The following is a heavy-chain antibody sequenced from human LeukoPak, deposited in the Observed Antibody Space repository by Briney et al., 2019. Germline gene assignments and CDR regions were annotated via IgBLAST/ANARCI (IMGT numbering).Heavy chain of an antibody. CDR3: ARELAALYYYGMDV. Sequence: ASVKVSCKASGYTFTSYGISWVRQAPGQGLEWMGWISAYNGNTNYALKLQGRVTMTTDTSTSTAYMELRSLRSDDTAVYYCARELAALYYYGMDVWGQGTTVTVSS. V-gene: IGHV1-18*01. D-gene: IGHD6-25*01. CDR2: ISAYNGNT. J-gene: IGHJ6*02. CDR1: GYTFTSYG.